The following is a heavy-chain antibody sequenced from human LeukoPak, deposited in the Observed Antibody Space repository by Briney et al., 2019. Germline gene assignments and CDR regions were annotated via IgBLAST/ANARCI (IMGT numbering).Heavy chain of an antibody. CDR3: ARESPDIVVVVTAALRRSWFDP. D-gene: IGHD2-15*01. J-gene: IGHJ5*02. CDR2: INPDNGGT. CDR1: RYTFTGYY. V-gene: IGHV1-2*02. Sequence: ASVKCSCKASRYTFTGYYIHWVRQAPGQGPEWMGWINPDNGGTNYAQKFQGRVTMTRDTSINTAYMEVSRLKSDDTAVYYCARESPDIVVVVTAALRRSWFDPWGQGTLVTVSS.